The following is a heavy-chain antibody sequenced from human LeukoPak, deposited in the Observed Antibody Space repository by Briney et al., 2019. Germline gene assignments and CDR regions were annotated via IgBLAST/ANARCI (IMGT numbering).Heavy chain of an antibody. D-gene: IGHD2-15*01. J-gene: IGHJ5*02. CDR2: IKQDGSEK. CDR1: GFTFSSYW. CDR3: AREPDIVVVVAATMFDP. V-gene: IGHV3-7*01. Sequence: GGSLRLSCAASGFTFSSYWMSWVRQAPGKGLERVANIKQDGSEKYYVDSVKGRFTISRDNAKNSLYLQMNSLRAEDTAVYYCAREPDIVVVVAATMFDPWGQGTLVTVSS.